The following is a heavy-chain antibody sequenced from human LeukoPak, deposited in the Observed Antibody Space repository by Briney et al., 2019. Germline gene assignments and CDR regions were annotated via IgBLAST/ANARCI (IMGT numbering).Heavy chain of an antibody. Sequence: ASVKVSCKASGYTFTSYARHWVRQAPGQRLEWMGWINAGNGNTKYSQKFQGRVTITRDTSASTAYMELSSLRSEDTAVYYCARDLYGQAMDYYDSSGFDYWGQGTLVTVSS. CDR2: INAGNGNT. CDR1: GYTFTSYA. D-gene: IGHD3-22*01. J-gene: IGHJ4*02. V-gene: IGHV1-3*01. CDR3: ARDLYGQAMDYYDSSGFDY.